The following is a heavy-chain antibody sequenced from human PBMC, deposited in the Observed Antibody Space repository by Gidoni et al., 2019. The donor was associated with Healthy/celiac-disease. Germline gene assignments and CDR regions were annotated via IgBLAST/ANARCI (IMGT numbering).Heavy chain of an antibody. CDR2: ISYDGSNK. V-gene: IGHV3-30*18. J-gene: IGHJ6*02. CDR3: AKGTMVRGAFYYYDYGMDV. Sequence: QVQLVESGGGVVQPGSSLRLSCAASGFTCSSYDMNWVRQAPGKGLEWVAVISYDGSNKYYADSVKGRFTISRDNSKNTLYLQMNSLRAEDTAVYYCAKGTMVRGAFYYYDYGMDVWGQGTTVTVSS. D-gene: IGHD3-10*01. CDR1: GFTCSSYD.